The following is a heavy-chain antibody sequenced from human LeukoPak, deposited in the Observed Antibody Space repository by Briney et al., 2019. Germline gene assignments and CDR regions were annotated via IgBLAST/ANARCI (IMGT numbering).Heavy chain of an antibody. V-gene: IGHV1-2*02. CDR3: ARVAYCTKGVCINFDL. CDR1: GYTFTGSY. CDR2: INPNSGGT. D-gene: IGHD2-8*01. Sequence: APVKVSCKASGYTFTGSYIHWMRQAPGQGLEWMGWINPNSGGTKYAQKFQGRVTVTRDTSTSTAYTELSGLRADDTAVYYCARVAYCTKGVCINFDLWGQGTLVTVSS. J-gene: IGHJ4*02.